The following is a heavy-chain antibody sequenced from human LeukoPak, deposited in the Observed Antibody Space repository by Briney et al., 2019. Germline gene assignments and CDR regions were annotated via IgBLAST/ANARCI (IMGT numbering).Heavy chain of an antibody. CDR3: ARTSRASNTDCSSTSCAFYYYYYYMDV. CDR2: IYTSGST. CDR1: GGSISSYY. J-gene: IGHJ6*03. D-gene: IGHD2-2*01. Sequence: SETLSLACTVSGGSISSYYWSWIRQPAGKGLRWIGRIYTSGSTNYNPSLKSRVAISVDKSKNQFSLKLSSVTAADTAVYYCARTSRASNTDCSSTSCAFYYYYYYMDVWGKGTTVTVSS. V-gene: IGHV4-4*07.